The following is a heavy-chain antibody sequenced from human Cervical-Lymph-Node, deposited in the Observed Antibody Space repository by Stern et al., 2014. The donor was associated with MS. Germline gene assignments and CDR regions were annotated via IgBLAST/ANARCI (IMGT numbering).Heavy chain of an antibody. CDR3: AAGDWNAGFDY. V-gene: IGHV1-58*01. D-gene: IGHD1-1*01. CDR1: GFTFTSSA. J-gene: IGHJ4*02. Sequence: QLVESGPEVKKPGTSVKVSCKASGFTFTSSAVQWVRQARGQRLEWIGWIVVGSGNTNYAQKFQERVTITRDMSTSTAYMELSSLRSEDTAVYYCAAGDWNAGFDYWGQGTLVTVSS. CDR2: IVVGSGNT.